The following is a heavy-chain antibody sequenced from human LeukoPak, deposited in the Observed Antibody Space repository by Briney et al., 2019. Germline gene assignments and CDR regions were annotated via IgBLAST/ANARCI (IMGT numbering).Heavy chain of an antibody. CDR2: ISSSSSII. J-gene: IGHJ4*02. Sequence: GGSLRLSCAASGFTFSSYSMNWVRQAPGKGLEWVSYISSSSSIIYYADSAKGRFTISRGNAKNSLHLQMNSLRDEDTAVYYCARETTGLDYWGQGTLVTVSS. CDR3: ARETTGLDY. V-gene: IGHV3-48*02. CDR1: GFTFSSYS. D-gene: IGHD3-9*01.